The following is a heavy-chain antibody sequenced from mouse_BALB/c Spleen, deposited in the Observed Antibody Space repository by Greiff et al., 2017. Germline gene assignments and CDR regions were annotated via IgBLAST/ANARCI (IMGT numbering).Heavy chain of an antibody. Sequence: VQLVESGAELMKPGASVKISCKATGYTFSSYWIEWVKQRPGHGLEWIGEILPGSGSTNYNEKFKGKATFTADTSSNTAYMQLSSLTSEDSAVYYCARGVYYGSSYYFDYWGQGTTLTVSS. CDR1: GYTFSSYW. V-gene: IGHV1-9*01. CDR2: ILPGSGST. J-gene: IGHJ2*01. CDR3: ARGVYYGSSYYFDY. D-gene: IGHD1-1*01.